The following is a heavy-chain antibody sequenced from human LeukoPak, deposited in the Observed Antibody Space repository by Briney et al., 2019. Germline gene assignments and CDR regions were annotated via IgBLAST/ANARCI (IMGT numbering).Heavy chain of an antibody. J-gene: IGHJ5*02. Sequence: SETLSLTCAVYGGSFSGYYWSWIRQPPGKGLEWIGEINHSGSTNYNPSLKSRVTISVDTSKNQFSLKLSSVTAAETAVYYCARRRGMIQLWPYNWFDPWGQGTLVTVSS. CDR1: GGSFSGYY. CDR2: INHSGST. D-gene: IGHD5-18*01. V-gene: IGHV4-34*01. CDR3: ARRRGMIQLWPYNWFDP.